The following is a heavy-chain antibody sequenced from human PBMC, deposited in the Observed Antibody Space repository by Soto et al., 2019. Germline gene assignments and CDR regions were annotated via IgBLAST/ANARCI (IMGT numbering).Heavy chain of an antibody. D-gene: IGHD6-13*01. CDR1: GFTFTDYA. V-gene: IGHV3-23*01. Sequence: GSLRLSCAASGFTFTDYALSWVRQAPGKGLEWVATISGIGGSTYLADSVKGRLSISRDNSKNTVYLLMNSLRAEDTAVYFCARGSSGYISSWYYFDYWGRGTLVTV. J-gene: IGHJ4*02. CDR3: ARGSSGYISSWYYFDY. CDR2: ISGIGGST.